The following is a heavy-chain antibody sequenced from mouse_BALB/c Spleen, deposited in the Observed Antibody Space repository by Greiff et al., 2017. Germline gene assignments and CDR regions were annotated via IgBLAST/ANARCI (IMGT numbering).Heavy chain of an antibody. CDR2: IYPGSGNN. V-gene: IGHV1-77*01. CDR3: ARSGVLRYPYAMDY. D-gene: IGHD1-1*01. CDR1: GYTFTDYY. J-gene: IGHJ4*01. Sequence: VQLQESGAELARPGASVKLSCKASGYTFTDYYINWVKQSTGQGLEWIGEIYPGSGNNYYNERFKGKATLTADKSSSTAYMQLSSLTSEDSAVYFCARSGVLRYPYAMDYWGQGTSVTVSS.